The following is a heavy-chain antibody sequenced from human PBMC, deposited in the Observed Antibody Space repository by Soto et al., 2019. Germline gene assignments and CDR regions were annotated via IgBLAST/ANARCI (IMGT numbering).Heavy chain of an antibody. CDR1: GGSINSGDYY. CDR2: IFHSGST. Sequence: SESLSLTCTVSGGSINSGDYYWTWVRQPPGKGLEWIGNIFHSGSTYYTPSLQSRVTISLDTSKNHFSLKLSSVTPADTAVYYCARDRYYGSGTYYNFYSGMDVWGQGPTVT. V-gene: IGHV4-30-4*01. J-gene: IGHJ6*02. D-gene: IGHD3-10*01. CDR3: ARDRYYGSGTYYNFYSGMDV.